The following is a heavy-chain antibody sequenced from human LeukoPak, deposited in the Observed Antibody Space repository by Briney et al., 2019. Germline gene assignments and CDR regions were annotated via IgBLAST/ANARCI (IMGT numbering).Heavy chain of an antibody. D-gene: IGHD5-18*01. Sequence: SVKVSCKASGGTFSSYAISWVRQAPGQGLEWMGGIIPVFGTANYAQKFQGRVTITADESTSTAYMELSSLRSEDTAVYYCAGGYSYALYYFDYWGQGTLVTVSS. J-gene: IGHJ4*02. CDR3: AGGYSYALYYFDY. V-gene: IGHV1-69*13. CDR1: GGTFSSYA. CDR2: IIPVFGTA.